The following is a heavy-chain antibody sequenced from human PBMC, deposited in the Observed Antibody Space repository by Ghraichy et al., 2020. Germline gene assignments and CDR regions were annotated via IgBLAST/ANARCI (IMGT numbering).Heavy chain of an antibody. Sequence: GESLNISCAASGFTVSSNYMSWVRQAPGKGLEWVSVIYSGGSTYYADSVKGRFTISRDNSKNTLYLQMNSLRAEDTAVYYCARMIWSGYYYYYYGMDVWGQGTTVTVSS. CDR1: GFTVSSNY. V-gene: IGHV3-53*01. CDR2: IYSGGST. CDR3: ARMIWSGYYYYYYGMDV. D-gene: IGHD3-3*01. J-gene: IGHJ6*02.